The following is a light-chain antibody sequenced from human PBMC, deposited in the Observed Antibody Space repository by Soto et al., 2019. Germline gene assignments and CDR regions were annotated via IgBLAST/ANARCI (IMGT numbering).Light chain of an antibody. CDR2: DAS. Sequence: EIVLTQSPGTLSLSPGERATLSCRASQSVSSSYLAWYQQKPGQAPRLLIYDASSRATGIPDRFSGSGSGTDFTLTISRLEPEDFAVYYCQQYGSSVGGTFGGGTKVDI. J-gene: IGKJ4*01. V-gene: IGKV3-20*01. CDR1: QSVSSSY. CDR3: QQYGSSVGGT.